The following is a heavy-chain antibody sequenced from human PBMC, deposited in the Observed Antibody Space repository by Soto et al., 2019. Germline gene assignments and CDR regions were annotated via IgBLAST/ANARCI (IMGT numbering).Heavy chain of an antibody. J-gene: IGHJ4*02. D-gene: IGHD3-9*01. V-gene: IGHV3-23*01. Sequence: EVQLLESGGGLVQPGGSLRLSCAASGFNFSSYAMSWVRQAPGKGLEWVSGISGSGGSTYYADSVKGRFTISRDNSKNTLYRQMNTLRAEDTAVYYGAKAEYDILTAYYIWGRGTLVTVSS. CDR1: GFNFSSYA. CDR3: AKAEYDILTAYYI. CDR2: ISGSGGST.